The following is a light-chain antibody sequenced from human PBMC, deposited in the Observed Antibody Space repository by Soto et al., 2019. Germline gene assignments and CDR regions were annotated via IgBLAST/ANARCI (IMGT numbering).Light chain of an antibody. Sequence: EIVMTQSPAALSVSPGEIVTLSCRASQSVSSDLAWYQQKPGQSPRVLIYGASTRATGIPARFSGSGSGTEFTLTISSLQPEDVGLYFCQQYNNWPPLTFGGGTKVEIK. CDR1: QSVSSD. CDR2: GAS. J-gene: IGKJ4*01. CDR3: QQYNNWPPLT. V-gene: IGKV3D-15*01.